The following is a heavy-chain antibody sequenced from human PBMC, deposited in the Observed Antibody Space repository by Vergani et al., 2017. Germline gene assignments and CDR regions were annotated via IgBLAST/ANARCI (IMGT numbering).Heavy chain of an antibody. Sequence: EVQLLETGGGLIQPGGSLRLSCAASGFTVRVNYMNWVRQAPGKGLEWVSLIYSNGTTSYADSVKGRFTISRDNSKNTLFLQMNSLRAEDTAVYYCARDFGDHYYYFYMDVWGKGP. CDR3: ARDFGDHYYYFYMDV. CDR1: GFTVRVNY. D-gene: IGHD4-17*01. CDR2: IYSNGTT. V-gene: IGHV3-53*02. J-gene: IGHJ6*03.